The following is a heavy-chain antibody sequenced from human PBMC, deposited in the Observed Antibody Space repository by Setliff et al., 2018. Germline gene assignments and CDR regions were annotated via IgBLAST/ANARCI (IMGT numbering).Heavy chain of an antibody. CDR3: ASTLYYYDSSGYGAFDI. D-gene: IGHD3-22*01. V-gene: IGHV5-51*01. Sequence: GESLKISCKGSGYSFTSYWIGWVRQMPGKGLEWMGIIYPGDSDTRYSPSFQGQVTISADKSISTAYLQWSSLRASDTAMYYCASTLYYYDSSGYGAFDIWGQGTMVTVSS. J-gene: IGHJ3*02. CDR2: IYPGDSDT. CDR1: GYSFTSYW.